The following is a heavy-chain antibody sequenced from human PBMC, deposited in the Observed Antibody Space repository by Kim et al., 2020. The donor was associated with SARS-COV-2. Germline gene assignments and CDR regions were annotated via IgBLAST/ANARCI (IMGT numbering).Heavy chain of an antibody. V-gene: IGHV3-15*01. Sequence: GGSLRLSCAASGFSFTNAWMTWIRQAPGKGLEWVGRIKSKTDGGTTDYATPVKGRFTISRDDSEDTVYLQMNSLKTEDTAVYYCTTRAFAVPPRNYDYWGQGTLVTVSS. CDR1: GFSFTNAW. CDR3: TTRAFAVPPRNYDY. CDR2: IKSKTDGGTT. D-gene: IGHD2-2*01. J-gene: IGHJ4*02.